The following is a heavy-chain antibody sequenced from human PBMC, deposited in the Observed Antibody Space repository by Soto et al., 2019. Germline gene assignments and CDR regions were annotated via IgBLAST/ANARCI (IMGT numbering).Heavy chain of an antibody. CDR3: AKGRGAYGYFDY. J-gene: IGHJ4*02. CDR2: ISGSGGST. Sequence: EVPLLESGGGLVQPGGSLRLSCAASGFTFSSYAMSWVRQAPGKGLEWVSAISGSGGSTYYADSVKGRFTISRDNSKNTLYLQMNSLRAEDTAVYYCAKGRGAYGYFDYWGQGTLVTVSS. CDR1: GFTFSSYA. V-gene: IGHV3-23*01. D-gene: IGHD2-21*01.